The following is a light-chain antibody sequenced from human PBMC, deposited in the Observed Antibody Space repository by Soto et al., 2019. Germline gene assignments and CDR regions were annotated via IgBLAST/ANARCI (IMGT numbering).Light chain of an antibody. V-gene: IGKV2-28*01. CDR1: QSLLHSNGNNY. Sequence: DIVMTQFPLSLPVTPGESASISCRSSQSLLHSNGNNYVDWHLQRPGQSPQLLIYLGSSRASGVPDRFSGSGSGTEFTLKISRVEAEDVGVYYCMQALKTPYTFGQGTKLQIK. J-gene: IGKJ2*01. CDR3: MQALKTPYT. CDR2: LGS.